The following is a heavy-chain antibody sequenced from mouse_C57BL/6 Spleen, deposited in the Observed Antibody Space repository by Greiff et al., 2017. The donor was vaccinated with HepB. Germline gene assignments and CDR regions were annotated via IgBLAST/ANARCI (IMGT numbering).Heavy chain of an antibody. D-gene: IGHD1-1*01. CDR2: ISSGGSYT. J-gene: IGHJ2*01. CDR3: ARHRTTVVPFDY. Sequence: EVQVVESGGDLVKPGGSLKLSCAASGFTFSSYGMSWVRQTPDKRLEWVATISSGGSYTYYPDSVKGRCTISRDNAKNTLYLQMSSLKSEDTAVYYCARHRTTVVPFDYWGQGTTLTVSS. CDR1: GFTFSSYG. V-gene: IGHV5-6*01.